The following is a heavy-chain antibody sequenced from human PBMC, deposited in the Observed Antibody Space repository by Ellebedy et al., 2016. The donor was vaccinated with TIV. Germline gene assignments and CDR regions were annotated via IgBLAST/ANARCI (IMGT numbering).Heavy chain of an antibody. D-gene: IGHD4-17*01. J-gene: IGHJ3*02. V-gene: IGHV3-7*01. CDR2: IKQDGSER. CDR1: GFNFRSYW. Sequence: GGSLRLSCAASGFNFRSYWMSWVRQAPGKGLQWVANIKQDGSERYYVDSVKGRFTISRDNAKNSLYLQMNSLRPEDTAVYYCATDGSYGDYLSPTHAFVIWGQGTMVTVSS. CDR3: ATDGSYGDYLSPTHAFVI.